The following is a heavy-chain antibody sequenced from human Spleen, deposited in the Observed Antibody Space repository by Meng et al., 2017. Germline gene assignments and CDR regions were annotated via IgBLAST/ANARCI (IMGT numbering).Heavy chain of an antibody. V-gene: IGHV4-34*01. CDR2: INHGGIT. CDR1: GGSFSGYY. Sequence: QVQLQQWGAGLLKPSETLSLTCAVYGGSFSGYYCNWIRQLPGKGLEWIGEINHGGITNYNPSLKSRITISVDTSQKQFSLKLTSVTAADTAVYYCARGPFRGVMMSWGQGTLVTVSS. D-gene: IGHD3-10*01. CDR3: ARGPFRGVMMS. J-gene: IGHJ5*02.